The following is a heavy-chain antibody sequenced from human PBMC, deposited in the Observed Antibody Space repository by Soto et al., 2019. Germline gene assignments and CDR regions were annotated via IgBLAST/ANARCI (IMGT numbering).Heavy chain of an antibody. V-gene: IGHV1-18*01. CDR2: VSPKSGNT. CDR3: ARGRTVSSIGPLLV. D-gene: IGHD1-1*01. CDR1: GYNFLNFG. J-gene: IGHJ1*01. Sequence: QIQLVQSGAEVKKPGASVKVSCKASGYNFLNFGVSWVRQAPGQGLEWMGWVSPKSGNTDHARKVQGRVTMTTDTSTSTAYMELRGLRSDDTAVYYGARGRTVSSIGPLLVWGQGTLVSVSS.